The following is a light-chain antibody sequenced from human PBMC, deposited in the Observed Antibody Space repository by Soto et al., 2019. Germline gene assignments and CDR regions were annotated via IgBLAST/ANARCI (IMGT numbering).Light chain of an antibody. Sequence: QSALTQPASVSGSPGQSITISCTGTSSDVGGYNYVPWYQQHPGKAPKLMIYEVSNRPSGVSNRFSGSKSGNTASLTISGLQAEDEADYYCSSYTSSSTSVFGTGTKVTVL. CDR2: EVS. CDR1: SSDVGGYNY. V-gene: IGLV2-14*01. CDR3: SSYTSSSTSV. J-gene: IGLJ1*01.